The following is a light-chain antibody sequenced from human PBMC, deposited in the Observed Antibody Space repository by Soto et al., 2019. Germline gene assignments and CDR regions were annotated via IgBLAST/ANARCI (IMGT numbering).Light chain of an antibody. Sequence: IGLTHAPATLSFSPGEIATLSFRASQSVSSYLAWYQQKPGQARRLLIYDASNRATGIPARFSGSGSGTDFTLTISSLEPEDFAVYYCQQRSNWPLPFGQGTKVDIK. CDR1: QSVSSY. CDR2: DAS. CDR3: QQRSNWPLP. J-gene: IGKJ1*01. V-gene: IGKV3-11*01.